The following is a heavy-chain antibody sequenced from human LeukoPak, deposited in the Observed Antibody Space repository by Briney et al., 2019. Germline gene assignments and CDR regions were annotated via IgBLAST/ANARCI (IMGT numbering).Heavy chain of an antibody. Sequence: PGRSLRLSCAASGFTFSTYGMHWVRQAQGKGLEWVALIWYDGSNENYADSVKGRFTISRDNSKNTLYLQMNSLRAEDTAVYYCAKDSTTVVTLFDYWGQGTLVTVSS. D-gene: IGHD4-23*01. CDR2: IWYDGSNE. V-gene: IGHV3-33*06. J-gene: IGHJ4*02. CDR1: GFTFSTYG. CDR3: AKDSTTVVTLFDY.